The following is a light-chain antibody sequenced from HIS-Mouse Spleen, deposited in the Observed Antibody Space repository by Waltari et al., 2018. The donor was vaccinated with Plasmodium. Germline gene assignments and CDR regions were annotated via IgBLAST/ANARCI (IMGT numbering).Light chain of an antibody. V-gene: IGLV2-11*01. CDR1: SSDVGGYNY. J-gene: IGLJ2*01. CDR3: CSYAGSYTLV. CDR2: DVS. Sequence: QSALTQPRSVSRSPGQSVTISCTGTSSDVGGYNYVSWYQQHPGKAPKLMIYDVSKRPSGVPDRFSGSKSGNTASLTISGLQAEDEADYCCCSYAGSYTLVFGGGTKLTVL.